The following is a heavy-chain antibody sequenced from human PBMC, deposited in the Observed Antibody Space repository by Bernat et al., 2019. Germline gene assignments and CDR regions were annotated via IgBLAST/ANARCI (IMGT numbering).Heavy chain of an antibody. V-gene: IGHV3-21*05. CDR2: TRDSSNYM. CDR3: VRDDMWAFDF. J-gene: IGHJ4*02. D-gene: IGHD1-26*01. Sequence: EVQLVESGGGLVKPGGSLRLSCAASGFTFGDYPMNWVRQTPGKGLEWISHTRDSSNYMSYADSVKGRFTISRDNARNSLYLQMNSLRAEDTAVYYCVRDDMWAFDFWGQGTLVTVSS. CDR1: GFTFGDYP.